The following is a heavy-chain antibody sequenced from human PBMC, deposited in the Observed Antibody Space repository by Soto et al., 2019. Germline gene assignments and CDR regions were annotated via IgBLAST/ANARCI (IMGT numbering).Heavy chain of an antibody. V-gene: IGHV1-3*01. CDR3: ARDFSRGSSWYKGGIFDY. D-gene: IGHD6-13*01. Sequence: QVQLVQSGAEVKKPGASVKVSCKASGYTFTSYAMHWVRQAPGQRLEWMGWINAGNGNTKYSQKFQGRVTITRDTSASTAYMELSSLRSEDTAVYYCARDFSRGSSWYKGGIFDYWGQGTLVTVSS. J-gene: IGHJ4*02. CDR2: INAGNGNT. CDR1: GYTFTSYA.